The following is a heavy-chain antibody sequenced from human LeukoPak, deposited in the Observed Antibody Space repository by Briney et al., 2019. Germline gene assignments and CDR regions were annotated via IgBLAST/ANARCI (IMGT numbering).Heavy chain of an antibody. CDR2: IRYEGRYK. D-gene: IGHD5-24*01. CDR1: GFTFSNHA. Sequence: GGSLRLSCAGSGFTFSNHAMHWVRQGPGKGLEWVSFIRYEGRYKYYADSVKGRFTISRDNSKNTVSLQMNSLRPEDTAVYYCAKDEHPWIATILFLNDCGQGTLVTVSS. J-gene: IGHJ4*02. V-gene: IGHV3-30*02. CDR3: AKDEHPWIATILFLND.